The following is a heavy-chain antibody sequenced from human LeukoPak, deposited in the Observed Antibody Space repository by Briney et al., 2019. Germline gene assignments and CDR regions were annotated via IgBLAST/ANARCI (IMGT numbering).Heavy chain of an antibody. D-gene: IGHD5-18*01. Sequence: ASVKVSCKASGYTFTRYTIHWVRQAPGQRLEWLGWISADNGNTKYSQKFQGRVTITRDTSANTDYLELSSLRSEDTAVYYCARAKRYSYGYDAFDIWGQGTTVTVSS. CDR2: ISADNGNT. CDR1: GYTFTRYT. J-gene: IGHJ3*02. V-gene: IGHV1-3*01. CDR3: ARAKRYSYGYDAFDI.